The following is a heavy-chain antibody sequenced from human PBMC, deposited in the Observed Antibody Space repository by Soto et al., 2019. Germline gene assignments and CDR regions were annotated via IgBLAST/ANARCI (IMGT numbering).Heavy chain of an antibody. J-gene: IGHJ5*02. V-gene: IGHV3-23*01. D-gene: IGHD2-2*01. CDR1: GFTFSSYA. Sequence: PGGSMRLSCAASGFTFSSYAMSWVRQAPGKGLEWVSAISGSGGSTYYADSVKGRFTISRDNSKNTLYLQMNSLRAEDTAVYYCAKPWGYCSSTSCLQNWFDPWGQGTLVTVSS. CDR3: AKPWGYCSSTSCLQNWFDP. CDR2: ISGSGGST.